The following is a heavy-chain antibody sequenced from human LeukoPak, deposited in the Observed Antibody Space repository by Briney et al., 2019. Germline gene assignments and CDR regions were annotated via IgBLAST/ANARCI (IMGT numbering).Heavy chain of an antibody. CDR1: GGSFSGYY. V-gene: IGHV4-34*01. CDR2: INHSGST. Sequence: SETLSLTCAVYGGSFSGYYWSWIRQPPRKGLEWIGEINHSGSTNYNPSLKGRVTISVDTSKNQFSLKLSSVTAADTAVYYCARGWLLWFGELLSNWFDPWGQGTLVTVSS. D-gene: IGHD3-10*01. J-gene: IGHJ5*02. CDR3: ARGWLLWFGELLSNWFDP.